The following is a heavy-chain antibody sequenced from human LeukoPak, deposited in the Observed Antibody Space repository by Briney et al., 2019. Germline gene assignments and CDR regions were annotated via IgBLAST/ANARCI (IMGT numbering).Heavy chain of an antibody. J-gene: IGHJ4*02. CDR3: ARNTRMVRGVVGF. V-gene: IGHV3-43*02. Sequence: GGSLRLSCAASGFTFDDYAMHWVRQAPGKGLEWVSLISGDGVTTYYADSLKGRFTISRDNSKNYLYLQMNSLRTEDTALYYCARNTRMVRGVVGFWGQGTLVTVSS. CDR2: ISGDGVTT. D-gene: IGHD3-10*01. CDR1: GFTFDDYA.